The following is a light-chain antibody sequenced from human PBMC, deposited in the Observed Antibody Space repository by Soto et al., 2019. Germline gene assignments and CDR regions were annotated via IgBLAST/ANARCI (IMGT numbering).Light chain of an antibody. CDR1: SSDVGGYNY. J-gene: IGLJ1*01. CDR3: CSYAGSYTYV. V-gene: IGLV2-11*01. Sequence: SVLTQPRSVSGSPGQSVTISCTGTSSDVGGYNYVSWYQQHPGKAPKLMLYDVSRRPSGVPDRFSGSKSGNTASLTISELQAEDEADYFCCSYAGSYTYVFGAGTKV. CDR2: DVS.